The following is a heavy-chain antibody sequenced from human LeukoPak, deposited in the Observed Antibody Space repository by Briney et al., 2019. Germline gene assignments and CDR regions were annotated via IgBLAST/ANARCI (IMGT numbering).Heavy chain of an antibody. D-gene: IGHD6-19*01. J-gene: IGHJ4*02. V-gene: IGHV3-9*01. CDR1: GFTFDDYA. Sequence: GRSLRLSCAASGFTFDDYAMHWVRQAPGKGLEWVSGIRWNSGGIGYADSVKGRFTISRDNAKNSLYLQMNSLRADDTALYYCAKGKKMTVAGLFDYWGQGTLVTVSS. CDR3: AKGKKMTVAGLFDY. CDR2: IRWNSGGI.